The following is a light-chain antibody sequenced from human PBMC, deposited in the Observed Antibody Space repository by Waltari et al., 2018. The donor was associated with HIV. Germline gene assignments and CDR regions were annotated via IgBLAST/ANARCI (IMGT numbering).Light chain of an antibody. CDR2: WAS. Sequence: DIVMTQSPDSLAVSLGERATINCKSSQSVLYSSNNKNYLAWYQQKPGQPPKLLLYWASTRESAVPDRFSGSGSGTDFTLTISSLQAEDLAVYYCQQYYSTPLTFGVGTKVEIK. CDR1: QSVLYSSNNKNY. J-gene: IGKJ4*01. CDR3: QQYYSTPLT. V-gene: IGKV4-1*01.